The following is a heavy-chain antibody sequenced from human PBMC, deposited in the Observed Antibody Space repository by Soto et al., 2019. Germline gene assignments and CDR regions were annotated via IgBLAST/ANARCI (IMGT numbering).Heavy chain of an antibody. V-gene: IGHV3-7*01. CDR2: IKQDGSEK. J-gene: IGHJ4*02. CDR1: GFTFSGYW. CDR3: ARVKSSGWYLDY. Sequence: EVQLVESGGGLVQPGGSLRLSCAASGFTFSGYWMGWVRQAPGKGLEWVANIKQDGSEKYFVDSVKGRFTISRDNAKNSLYLQMNSLRAEDTAVYYCARVKSSGWYLDYWGQGTLVTVSS. D-gene: IGHD6-19*01.